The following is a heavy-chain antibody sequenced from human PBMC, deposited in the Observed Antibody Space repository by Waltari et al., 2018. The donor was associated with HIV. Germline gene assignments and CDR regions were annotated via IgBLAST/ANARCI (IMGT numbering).Heavy chain of an antibody. CDR1: GFTFSSHS. D-gene: IGHD2-21*01. CDR3: ARCGGVGRYGMDV. V-gene: IGHV3-48*04. J-gene: IGHJ6*02. CDR2: SSGTNSTI. Sequence: ELQVVESGGGLVQPGGSLRLPCAASGFTFSSHSMNWVRKAPGKGLEWVSYSSGTNSTIYYGDSMKGRFTISRDNAKNSLYLQMNSLRVEDTAVYYCARCGGVGRYGMDVWGQGTTVTVSS.